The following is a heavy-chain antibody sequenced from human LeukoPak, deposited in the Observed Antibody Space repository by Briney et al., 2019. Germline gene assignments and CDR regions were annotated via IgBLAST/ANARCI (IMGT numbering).Heavy chain of an antibody. V-gene: IGHV4-34*01. CDR1: GGSLSGYY. J-gene: IGHJ4*02. Sequence: SETLSLTCAVYGGSLSGYYWSWIRQPPGKGLEWIGEINHSGSTNYNPSLKSRVTISVDTSKNQFSLKLSSVTAADTAVYYCARDGDGSGYFDYWGQGTLVTVSS. D-gene: IGHD3-3*01. CDR2: INHSGST. CDR3: ARDGDGSGYFDY.